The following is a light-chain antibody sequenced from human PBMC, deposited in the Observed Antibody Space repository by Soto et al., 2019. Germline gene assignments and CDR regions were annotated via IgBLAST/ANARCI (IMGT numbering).Light chain of an antibody. J-gene: IGLJ2*01. CDR3: AVWDDSLNGVV. CDR1: SSNIGAGYD. Sequence: QAVVTQPPSVSGAPGQRVTISCTGSSSNIGAGYDVHWYQQLPGTAPKLLIYNYNQRPSGVPDRFSGSRSGTSASLAISGLQSEDEADYYCAVWDDSLNGVVFGGGTKLTVL. CDR2: NYN. V-gene: IGLV1-40*01.